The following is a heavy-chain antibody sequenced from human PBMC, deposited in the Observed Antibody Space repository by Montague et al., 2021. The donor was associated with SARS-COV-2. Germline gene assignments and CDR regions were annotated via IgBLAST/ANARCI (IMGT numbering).Heavy chain of an antibody. D-gene: IGHD3-10*01. CDR3: AHRTIRDASGSYGY. CDR1: GFSLSTSGMC. Sequence: PALVKPTQTLTLTCTFSGFSLSTSGMCMTWIRQPPGKALEWLARIDWDGDKYYNTSLKSRLTISKDTSKNLVVLTMTNMDPVDTATYYCAHRTIRDASGSYGYWGQGTLVTVSS. CDR2: IDWDGDK. J-gene: IGHJ4*02. V-gene: IGHV2-70*12.